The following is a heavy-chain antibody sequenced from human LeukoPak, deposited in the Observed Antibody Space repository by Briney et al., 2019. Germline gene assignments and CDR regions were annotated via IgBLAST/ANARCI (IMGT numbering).Heavy chain of an antibody. V-gene: IGHV1-18*01. D-gene: IGHD1-26*01. CDR2: ISAYNGNT. Sequence: ASVKVSCKASGYTFASYGISWVRQAPGQGLEWMGWISAYNGNTNYAQKLQGRVTMTTDTSTITAYMELRSLRSDDTAVYYCARTRGIVGAPGAFDIWGQGTMVTVSS. J-gene: IGHJ3*02. CDR1: GYTFASYG. CDR3: ARTRGIVGAPGAFDI.